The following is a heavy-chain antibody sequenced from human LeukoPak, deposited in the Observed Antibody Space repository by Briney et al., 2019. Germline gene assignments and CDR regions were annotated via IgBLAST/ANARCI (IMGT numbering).Heavy chain of an antibody. CDR1: GGSISSYY. D-gene: IGHD2-2*01. Sequence: SETLSLTCTVSGGSISSYYWSWIRQPAGKGLEGIGRIYTSGSTNYNPSLKSRVTMSVDTSKNQFPLKLSSVTAADTAVYYCAREDIVVVPAAFDYWGQGTLVTVSS. CDR2: IYTSGST. V-gene: IGHV4-4*07. CDR3: AREDIVVVPAAFDY. J-gene: IGHJ4*02.